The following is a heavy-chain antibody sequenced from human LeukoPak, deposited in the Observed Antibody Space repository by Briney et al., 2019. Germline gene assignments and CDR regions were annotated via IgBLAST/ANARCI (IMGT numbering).Heavy chain of an antibody. CDR1: GYTFITYG. D-gene: IGHD1-20*01. CDR2: ISAYNGNT. CDR3: ARGRNNWNDVWDY. Sequence: ASVKVSCKASGYTFITYGISWVRQAPGQGLEGMGWISAYNGNTNYAQKFQDRVTMTADTSTSTAYMDLRSLRSDDTAVYYCARGRNNWNDVWDYWGQGTLVTVSS. V-gene: IGHV1-18*01. J-gene: IGHJ4*02.